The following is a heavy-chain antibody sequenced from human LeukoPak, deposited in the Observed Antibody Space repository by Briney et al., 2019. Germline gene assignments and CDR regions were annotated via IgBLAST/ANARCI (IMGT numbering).Heavy chain of an antibody. CDR2: INHSGST. V-gene: IGHV4-34*01. J-gene: IGHJ3*02. CDR1: GGSFSGYY. D-gene: IGHD4-11*01. Sequence: SETLSLTCAVYGGSFSGYYWSWIRQPPGKGLEWIGEINHSGSTNYNPSLKSRVTISVDTSKNQFSLKLSSVTAADTAVYYCATRSLHYSNYAVRRAFDIWGQGTMVTVSS. CDR3: ATRSLHYSNYAVRRAFDI.